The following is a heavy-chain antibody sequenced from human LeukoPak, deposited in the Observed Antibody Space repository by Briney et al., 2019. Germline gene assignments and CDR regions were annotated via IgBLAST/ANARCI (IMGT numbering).Heavy chain of an antibody. CDR2: INHSGST. D-gene: IGHD2-2*02. V-gene: IGHV4-34*01. Sequence: SETLSLTCAVYGGSFSGYYWSWIRQPPGKGLEWIGEINHSGSTNYNPSLKSRVTISVDTSKNQFSLKLSSVTAADTAVYYCARDRYCSSTSCYRVPYYYYYMDVWGKGTTVTISS. CDR1: GGSFSGYY. CDR3: ARDRYCSSTSCYRVPYYYYYMDV. J-gene: IGHJ6*03.